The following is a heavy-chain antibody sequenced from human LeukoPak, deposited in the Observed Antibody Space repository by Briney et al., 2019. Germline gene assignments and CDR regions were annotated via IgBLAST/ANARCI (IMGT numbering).Heavy chain of an antibody. V-gene: IGHV3-30*18. CDR3: ANGYSYVGDY. D-gene: IGHD5-18*01. J-gene: IGHJ4*02. CDR2: ISYDASDK. Sequence: GGSLRLSCVASGFIVSDYYMSCIRQAPGKGLEWVAVISYDASDKYYVDSVKGRFTISRDNSKNTLYLQMNSLRAEDTAVYYCANGYSYVGDYWGQGTLVTVSS. CDR1: GFIVSDYY.